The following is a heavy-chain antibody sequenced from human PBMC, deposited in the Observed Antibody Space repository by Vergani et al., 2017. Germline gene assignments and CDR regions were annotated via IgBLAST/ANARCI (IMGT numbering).Heavy chain of an antibody. Sequence: QVQLVESGGGLVKPGGSLRLSCAASGFTFSDYYMSWIRQAPGKGLEWGSYISSSGSTIYYADSVKGRFTISRDNATNSLYLQMNSLRAEDTAVYYCARGIGTTVTTLIPAAFDIWGQGTMVTVSS. CDR1: GFTFSDYY. J-gene: IGHJ3*02. CDR2: ISSSGSTI. D-gene: IGHD4-17*01. CDR3: ARGIGTTVTTLIPAAFDI. V-gene: IGHV3-11*01.